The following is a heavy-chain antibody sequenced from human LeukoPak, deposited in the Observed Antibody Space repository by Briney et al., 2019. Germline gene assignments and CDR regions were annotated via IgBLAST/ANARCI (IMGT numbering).Heavy chain of an antibody. Sequence: QAGGSLRLSCAASGFSFSVYWMSWVRQTPGKGPQWVANIKQDGSDKNYVDSVRGRFTISRDNAKNSLFLQMNGLRAEDTAIYYCARDEGVPTNWRFDYWGQGTLVTVSS. V-gene: IGHV3-7*01. CDR1: GFSFSVYW. J-gene: IGHJ4*02. CDR2: IKQDGSDK. D-gene: IGHD3-10*01. CDR3: ARDEGVPTNWRFDY.